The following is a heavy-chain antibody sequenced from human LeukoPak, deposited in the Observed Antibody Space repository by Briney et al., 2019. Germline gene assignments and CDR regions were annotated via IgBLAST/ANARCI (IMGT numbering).Heavy chain of an antibody. CDR1: GGSISSYY. Sequence: PSETLSLTCTVSGGSISSYYWSWIRQPPGKGLELIGYIYTSGSTNYNPSLKSRVTISVDTSKNQFSLKLSSVTAADTAVYYCASAAAGPWGSWIGDYYYYMDVWGKGTTGTVSS. CDR2: IYTSGST. J-gene: IGHJ6*03. V-gene: IGHV4-4*09. CDR3: ASAAAGPWGSWIGDYYYYMDV. D-gene: IGHD6-13*01.